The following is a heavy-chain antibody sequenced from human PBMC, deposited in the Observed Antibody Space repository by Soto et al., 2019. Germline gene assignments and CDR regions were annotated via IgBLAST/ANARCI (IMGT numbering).Heavy chain of an antibody. D-gene: IGHD6-6*01. CDR2: IWYDGSNK. CDR1: GFTFSSYG. Sequence: GGSLRLSCAASGFTFSSYGMHWVRQAPGKGLEWVAVIWYDGSNKYYADSVKGRFTISRDNSKNTLYLQMNSLRAEDTAVYYCAREDRSYSSSSDIYYYYMDVWGKGTTVTVSS. CDR3: AREDRSYSSSSDIYYYYMDV. J-gene: IGHJ6*03. V-gene: IGHV3-33*01.